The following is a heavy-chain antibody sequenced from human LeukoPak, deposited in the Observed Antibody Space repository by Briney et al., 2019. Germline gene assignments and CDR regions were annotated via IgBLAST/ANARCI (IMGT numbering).Heavy chain of an antibody. CDR3: ARAGVSAAKVDP. D-gene: IGHD2-2*01. J-gene: IGHJ5*02. CDR2: IYTSGST. CDR1: GGSISSGSYY. V-gene: IGHV4-61*02. Sequence: PSETLSLTCTVSGGSISSGSYYWSWIRQPAGKGLEWIGRIYTSGSTNYNPSLKSRVTISVDTSKNQFSLKLSSVTAADTAVYYCARAGVSAAKVDPWGQGSLVTVSS.